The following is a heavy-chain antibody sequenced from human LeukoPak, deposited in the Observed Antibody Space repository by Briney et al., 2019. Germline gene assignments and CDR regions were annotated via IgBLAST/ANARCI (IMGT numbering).Heavy chain of an antibody. CDR1: GFTFNGHT. D-gene: IGHD1-1*01. Sequence: GGSLRLSCAASGFTFNGHTMHWVRQAPGEAPAWVSGISWNSGSIGYADSVKGRFTISRDNAKNSLYLQMNSLRAEDTALYYCAKATTVSDYFDYWGQGTLVTVSS. V-gene: IGHV3-9*01. CDR2: ISWNSGSI. CDR3: AKATTVSDYFDY. J-gene: IGHJ4*02.